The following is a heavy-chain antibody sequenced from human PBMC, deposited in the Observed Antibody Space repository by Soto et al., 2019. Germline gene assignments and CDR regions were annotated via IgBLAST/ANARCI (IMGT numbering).Heavy chain of an antibody. CDR3: ARGRYAFDI. V-gene: IGHV4-34*01. CDR2: INHSGST. Sequence: SETLSLTCAVYGGSFSGYYWSWIRQPPGKGLEWIGEINHSGSTNYNPSLKSRVTISVDTSKNQFSLKLGSVTAADTAVYYCARGRYAFDIWGQGTMVTVSS. CDR1: GGSFSGYY. J-gene: IGHJ3*02.